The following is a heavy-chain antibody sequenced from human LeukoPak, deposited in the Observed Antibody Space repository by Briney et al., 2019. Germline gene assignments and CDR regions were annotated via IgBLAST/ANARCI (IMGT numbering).Heavy chain of an antibody. V-gene: IGHV3-33*01. D-gene: IGHD2-8*01. CDR1: GFTFSSYG. CDR3: ARGLCTNTDCANFGMDV. J-gene: IGHJ6*02. CDR2: IWYDGSNK. Sequence: PGGSLRLSCAASGFTFSSYGMHWVRQAPGKGLEWVAVIWYDGSNKYYADSVKGRFTISRDNSKNTLYLQMNSLRAEDTAVYYCARGLCTNTDCANFGMDVWGQGTTVTVSS.